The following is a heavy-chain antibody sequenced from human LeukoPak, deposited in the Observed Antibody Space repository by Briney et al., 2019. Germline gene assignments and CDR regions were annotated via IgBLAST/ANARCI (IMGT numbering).Heavy chain of an antibody. Sequence: GGSLRLSCAASGLTFNRYWMHWVRQAPGKGLVWVSRINSDGSSTTYADSVRGRFTISRDNAKSTLYLQMNSPRVEDTAVYYCTRGSAMVRGVGVDYWGQGTLVIVSS. CDR3: TRGSAMVRGVGVDY. D-gene: IGHD3-10*01. J-gene: IGHJ4*02. CDR2: INSDGSST. CDR1: GLTFNRYW. V-gene: IGHV3-74*01.